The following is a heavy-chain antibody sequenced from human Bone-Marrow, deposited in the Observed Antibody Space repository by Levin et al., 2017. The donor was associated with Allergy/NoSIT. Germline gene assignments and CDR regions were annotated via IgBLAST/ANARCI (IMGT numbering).Heavy chain of an antibody. CDR3: VRGRGRELPKPPGTYYFDF. V-gene: IGHV3-30*04. D-gene: IGHD2-15*01. Sequence: GESLKISCAASGFTFRSFAMHWVRQSPDKGLEWLDVISYDGLTTYFADSVKGRVILSRDNSENTVSLHMSSLRPDDAGVFYCVRGRGRELPKPPGTYYFDFWGQGSLVTVSS. CDR1: GFTFRSFA. J-gene: IGHJ4*02. CDR2: ISYDGLTT.